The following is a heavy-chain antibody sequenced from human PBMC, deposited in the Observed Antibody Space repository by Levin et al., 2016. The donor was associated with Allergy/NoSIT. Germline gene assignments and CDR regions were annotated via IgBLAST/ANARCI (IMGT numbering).Heavy chain of an antibody. D-gene: IGHD5-18*01. CDR2: IYYSGST. V-gene: IGHV4-59*08. J-gene: IGHJ4*02. CDR3: ARLGGYSYWVDY. Sequence: WIRQPPGKGLEWIGYIYYSGSTNYNPSLKSRVTISVDTSKNQFSLKLSSVTAADTAVYYCARLGGYSYWVDYWGQGTLVTVSS.